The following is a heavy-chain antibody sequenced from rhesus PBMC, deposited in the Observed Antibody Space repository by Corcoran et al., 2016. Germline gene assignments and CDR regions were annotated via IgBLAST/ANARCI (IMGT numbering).Heavy chain of an antibody. Sequence: QVHLVQAVAEENKHGSFANVACTASGSTFTDDPIHLAPQTTTQGLVGKEENNPKTGGTNYAQKFQGRVTMTRATSTSTAYMELSSLRSEDTAVYYCSRWGTVISGAPHWGQGVLVTVSS. CDR1: GSTFTDDP. CDR2: NNPKTGGT. CDR3: SRWGTVISGAPH. D-gene: IGHD5-24*01. J-gene: IGHJ4*01. V-gene: IGHV1-138*01.